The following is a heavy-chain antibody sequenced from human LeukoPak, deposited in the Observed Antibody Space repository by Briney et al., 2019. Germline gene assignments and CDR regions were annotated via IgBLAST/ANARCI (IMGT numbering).Heavy chain of an antibody. CDR3: ATSVLSDEWLLILDY. D-gene: IGHD3-3*01. CDR1: GYTLTELF. J-gene: IGHJ4*02. V-gene: IGHV1-24*01. Sequence: ASVKVSCKVSGYTLTELFMHWVRQAPGKGLEWMGGFDPEDGETIYAQKFQGRVTMTEDTSTDTAYMELSSLRSEDTAVYYCATSVLSDEWLLILDYWGQGTLVTVSS. CDR2: FDPEDGET.